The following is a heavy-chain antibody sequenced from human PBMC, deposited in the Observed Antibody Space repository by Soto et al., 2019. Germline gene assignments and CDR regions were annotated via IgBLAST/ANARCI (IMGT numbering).Heavy chain of an antibody. Sequence: GGSLRLSCVASGFTFSTYDMNWVRQAPGKGLEWVSSINRASIYTYYADSVRGRFTISRDNAKNSLYLQMDSLRVEDTAVYYCARRTVTTYHYFDYWGQGTLVTVSS. CDR3: ARRTVTTYHYFDY. CDR2: INRASIYT. D-gene: IGHD4-17*01. V-gene: IGHV3-21*01. J-gene: IGHJ4*02. CDR1: GFTFSTYD.